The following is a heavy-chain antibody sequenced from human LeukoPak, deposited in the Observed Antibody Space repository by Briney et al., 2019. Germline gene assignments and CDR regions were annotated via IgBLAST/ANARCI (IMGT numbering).Heavy chain of an antibody. D-gene: IGHD1-26*01. V-gene: IGHV1-69*13. Sequence: GASVKVSCKASGGTFSSYAISWVRQAPGQGLEWMGGIIPIFGTANYAQKFQGRVTITADESTSTAYMELSSLRSEDTAVYYCARDREQPYKTYYYYGMDVWGQGTTVTVSS. CDR1: GGTFSSYA. J-gene: IGHJ6*02. CDR3: ARDREQPYKTYYYYGMDV. CDR2: IIPIFGTA.